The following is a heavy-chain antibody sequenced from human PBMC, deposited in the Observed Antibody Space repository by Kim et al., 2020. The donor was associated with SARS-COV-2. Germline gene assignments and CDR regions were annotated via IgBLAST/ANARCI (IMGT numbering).Heavy chain of an antibody. Sequence: GGSLRLSCAASGFTFSSYGMNWVRQAPGKGLEWVAVIWYDGSNKYYADSVKGRFTISRDNSKNTLYLQMNSLRAEDTAVYYCARDLWYYGMDVWGQGTTVTVSS. D-gene: IGHD2-21*01. CDR3: ARDLWYYGMDV. CDR1: GFTFSSYG. CDR2: IWYDGSNK. V-gene: IGHV3-33*01. J-gene: IGHJ6*02.